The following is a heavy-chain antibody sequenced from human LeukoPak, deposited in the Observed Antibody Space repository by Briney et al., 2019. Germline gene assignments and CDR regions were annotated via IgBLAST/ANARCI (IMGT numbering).Heavy chain of an antibody. CDR2: ISWNSGSI. Sequence: GRSLRLSCAASGFTFGDCAMHWVRQAPGKGLEWVSGISWNSGSIGYADSVKGRFTISRDNAKNSLYLQMNSLRAEDTALYYCAKGSSGWPRYFDYWGQGTLVTVSS. V-gene: IGHV3-9*01. J-gene: IGHJ4*02. CDR1: GFTFGDCA. D-gene: IGHD6-19*01. CDR3: AKGSSGWPRYFDY.